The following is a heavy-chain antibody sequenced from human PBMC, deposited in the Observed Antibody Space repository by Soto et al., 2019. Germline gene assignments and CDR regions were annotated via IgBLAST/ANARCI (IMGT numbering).Heavy chain of an antibody. CDR2: IYWDNDK. J-gene: IGHJ6*02. CDR1: GFSVSTSGVG. CDR3: AHKGGRGAGMDV. Sequence: QITLKESGPTLVKPTQTLTLTCTFSGFSVSTSGVGVAWIRQSPGKALEWLALIYWDNDKRYSPILQSRVTITKDTCKNQVVLTMTNMDPVDTPTYYCAHKGGRGAGMDVWGQGTTVTVSS. D-gene: IGHD2-15*01. V-gene: IGHV2-5*02.